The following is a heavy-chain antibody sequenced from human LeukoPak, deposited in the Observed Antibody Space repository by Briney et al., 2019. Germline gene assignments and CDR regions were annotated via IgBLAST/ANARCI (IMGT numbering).Heavy chain of an antibody. V-gene: IGHV4-4*07. J-gene: IGHJ4*02. CDR2: IYTSGST. CDR1: GGSISSYY. CDR3: ARSNYGSGSYHNS. D-gene: IGHD3-10*01. Sequence: PSETLSLTCTVSGGSISSYYWSWIRQPAGKGLEWIGRIYTSGSTNYNPSLQNRVTISVDTSKNQFSLKLSSVTAADTAVYYCARSNYGSGSYHNSWGQGTLVTVSS.